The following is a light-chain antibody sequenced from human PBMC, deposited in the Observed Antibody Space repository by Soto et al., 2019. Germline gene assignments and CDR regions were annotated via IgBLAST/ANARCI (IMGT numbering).Light chain of an antibody. Sequence: EIVLTQSPATMSLSPGESATLSCGASQAVSSGYLAWYQQKPGLAPTLLIYDASSRAAGIPDRFSGSGSEIDFTLTISRLEPEDFAVYYCQQYGTSPISFGQGTRLEIK. CDR2: DAS. J-gene: IGKJ5*01. CDR1: QAVSSGY. V-gene: IGKV3D-20*01. CDR3: QQYGTSPIS.